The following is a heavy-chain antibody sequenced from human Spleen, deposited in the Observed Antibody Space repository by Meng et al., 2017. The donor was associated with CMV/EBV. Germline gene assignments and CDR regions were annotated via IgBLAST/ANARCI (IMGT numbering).Heavy chain of an antibody. CDR3: ARDLGSSSSVGDY. V-gene: IGHV3-11*04. CDR2: ISRGGSAT. CDR1: GFTFSDYY. J-gene: IGHJ4*02. D-gene: IGHD6-6*01. Sequence: GESLKISCAASGFTFSDYYLSWIRQAPGKGLQWISYISRGGSATYYADSVKGRFTMSKDNAKNTLYLQMNSLRAEDTAVYYCARDLGSSSSVGDYWGQGTLVTVSS.